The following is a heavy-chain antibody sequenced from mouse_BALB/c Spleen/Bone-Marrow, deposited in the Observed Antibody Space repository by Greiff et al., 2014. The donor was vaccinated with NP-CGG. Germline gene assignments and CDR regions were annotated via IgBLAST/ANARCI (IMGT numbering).Heavy chain of an antibody. J-gene: IGHJ4*01. CDR2: IDPENGNT. V-gene: IGHV14-1*02. D-gene: IGHD1-2*01. CDR3: ARSTTATDYAMDY. CDR1: GFNIKDYY. Sequence: VHVKQSGAELVRPGALVKLSCKASGFNIKDYYMHWVKQRPEQGLEWIGWIDPENGNTIYDPKFQGEASITADTSSNTAYLQLSSLTSEDTAVYYCARSTTATDYAMDYWGQGTSVTVSS.